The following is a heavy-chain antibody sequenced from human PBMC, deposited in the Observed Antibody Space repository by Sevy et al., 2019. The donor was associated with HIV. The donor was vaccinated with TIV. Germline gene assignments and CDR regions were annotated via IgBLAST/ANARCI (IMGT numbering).Heavy chain of an antibody. CDR2: INANRGGT. V-gene: IGHV1-2*02. Sequence: ASVKVSCKASGHTFTGYYIHWVRQAPGQGLEGMGWINANRGGTNYAQKFQDRVTMTSDTSISTVYMDLSRLRSDDTAVYFCTGSGYYYGFDYWGQGTLVTVSS. CDR3: TGSGYYYGFDY. D-gene: IGHD3-22*01. J-gene: IGHJ4*02. CDR1: GHTFTGYY.